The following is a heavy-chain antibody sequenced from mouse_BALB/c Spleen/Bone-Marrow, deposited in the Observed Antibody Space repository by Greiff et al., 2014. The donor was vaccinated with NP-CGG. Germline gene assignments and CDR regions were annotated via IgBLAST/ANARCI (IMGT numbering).Heavy chain of an antibody. V-gene: IGHV1S127*01. J-gene: IGHJ3*01. Sequence: QVQLQQSGAELVMPGASVKMSCKASGYTFTSYWMHWVKQRPGQGLEWIGTIDPSDSYTSYNQKFKGKATLTVDTSSSTAYMQLSSLTSEDSAVYYCTRMWAYWGQGTLVTVSA. CDR2: IDPSDSYT. CDR3: TRMWAY. CDR1: GYTFTSYW.